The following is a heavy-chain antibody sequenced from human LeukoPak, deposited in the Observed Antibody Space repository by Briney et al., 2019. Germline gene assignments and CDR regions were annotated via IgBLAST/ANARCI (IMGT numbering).Heavy chain of an antibody. CDR3: ARRLSSITSSPNY. J-gene: IGHJ4*02. Sequence: GESLKISCKGSGYSFKSYWIAWVRQMPGKGLEWMGIIYPGDSETRYSPSFQDQVTISVDKSLSTAYVQWSSLKASDTAMYYCARRLSSITSSPNYWGQGTLVTVSS. V-gene: IGHV5-51*01. CDR2: IYPGDSET. D-gene: IGHD3-10*01. CDR1: GYSFKSYW.